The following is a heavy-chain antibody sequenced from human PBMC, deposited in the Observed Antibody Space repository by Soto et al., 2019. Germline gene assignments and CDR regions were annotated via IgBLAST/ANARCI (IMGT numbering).Heavy chain of an antibody. D-gene: IGHD3-10*01. V-gene: IGHV1-18*01. CDR3: ARGGGVLLWFGEPIRSLDY. Sequence: QVQLVQSGAEVKKPGASVKVSCKASGYTFTSYGISWVRQAPGQGLEWMGWISAYNGNTNYAQKLHGRVTMTTDTATSPVYMELRILRSDDTAVYFCARGGGVLLWFGEPIRSLDYWGKGTLVTVSS. CDR2: ISAYNGNT. J-gene: IGHJ4*02. CDR1: GYTFTSYG.